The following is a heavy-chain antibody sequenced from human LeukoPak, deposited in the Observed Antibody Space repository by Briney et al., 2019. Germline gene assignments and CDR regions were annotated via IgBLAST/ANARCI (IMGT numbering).Heavy chain of an antibody. CDR3: ARLGGQQLVPGQEFDY. Sequence: GGSLRLSCAASGFTFSSYWMSWVRQAPGKGLEWVANIKQDGSEKYYVDSVKGRFTISRDNAKNSLYLQMSSLRAEDTAVYYCARLGGQQLVPGQEFDYWGQGTLVTVSS. V-gene: IGHV3-7*01. CDR1: GFTFSSYW. J-gene: IGHJ4*02. CDR2: IKQDGSEK. D-gene: IGHD6-13*01.